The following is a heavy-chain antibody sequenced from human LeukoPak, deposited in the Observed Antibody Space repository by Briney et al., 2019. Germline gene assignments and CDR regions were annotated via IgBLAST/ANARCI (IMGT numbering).Heavy chain of an antibody. Sequence: GASVKVSCKVSGYTLTELTMHWVRQAPGKGLEWMGGFDPEDGETIYAQKFQGRVTMTEDTSTDTAYMELSSLRSEDTAVYYCATLYYDSSGSTPQATFDYWGQGTLVTVSS. CDR3: ATLYYDSSGSTPQATFDY. CDR2: FDPEDGET. D-gene: IGHD3-22*01. CDR1: GYTLTELT. V-gene: IGHV1-24*01. J-gene: IGHJ4*02.